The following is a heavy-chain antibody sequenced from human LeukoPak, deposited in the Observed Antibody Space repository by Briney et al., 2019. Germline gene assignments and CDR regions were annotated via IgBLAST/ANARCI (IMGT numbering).Heavy chain of an antibody. CDR3: AGGLDYSGNSGEIAF. Sequence: SETLSLTCAVYGGSFSGYYWSRIRQPPGKGLEWIGEINHSGSTNYNPSLKSRVTISVDTSKNQFSLKLSSVTAADTAVYYCAGGLDYSGNSGEIAFWGQGTLVAVSS. CDR1: GGSFSGYY. D-gene: IGHD4-23*01. J-gene: IGHJ4*02. V-gene: IGHV4-34*01. CDR2: INHSGST.